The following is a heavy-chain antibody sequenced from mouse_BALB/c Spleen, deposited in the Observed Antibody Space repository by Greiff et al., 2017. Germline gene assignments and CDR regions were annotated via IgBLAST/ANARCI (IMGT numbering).Heavy chain of an antibody. CDR2: ISNGGGST. V-gene: IGHV5-12-2*01. CDR3: AKEFAY. CDR1: GFTFSSYT. J-gene: IGHJ3*01. Sequence: EVMLVESGGGLVQPGGSLKLSCAASGFTFSSYTMSWVRQTPEKRLEWVAYISNGGGSTYYPDTVKGRFTISRGNAKNTLYLQMSSLKSEDTAMYYCAKEFAYWGQGTLVTVSA.